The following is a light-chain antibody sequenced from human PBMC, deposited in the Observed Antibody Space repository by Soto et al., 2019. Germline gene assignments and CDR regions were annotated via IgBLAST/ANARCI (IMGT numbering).Light chain of an antibody. J-gene: IGLJ1*01. V-gene: IGLV2-8*01. CDR2: EVN. Sequence: QSALTQPPSASGSPGQSVIISCTGTSSDVGGCRFVSWYQQFPGKAPQLIIYEVNKRPSGVPDRFSGSKSGNTASLTISGLQAEDEADYYCSSCAGSNNPYVFGTGTKLTVL. CDR3: SSCAGSNNPYV. CDR1: SSDVGGCRF.